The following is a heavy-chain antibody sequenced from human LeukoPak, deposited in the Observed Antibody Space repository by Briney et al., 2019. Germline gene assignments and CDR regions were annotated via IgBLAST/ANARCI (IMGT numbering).Heavy chain of an antibody. V-gene: IGHV4-59*12. CDR1: GGSISSYY. CDR2: IYYSGST. D-gene: IGHD6-13*01. J-gene: IGHJ4*02. Sequence: PSETLSLTCTVSGGSISSYYWSWIRQPPGKGLEWIGYIYYSGSTNYNPSLKSRVTISVDTSKNQFSLKLSSVTAADTAVYYCARVSGIAAAGTFGYWGQGTLVTVSS. CDR3: ARVSGIAAAGTFGY.